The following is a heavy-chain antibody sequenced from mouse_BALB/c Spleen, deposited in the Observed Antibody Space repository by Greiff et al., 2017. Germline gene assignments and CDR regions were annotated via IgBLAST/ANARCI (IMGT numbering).Heavy chain of an antibody. CDR1: GYTFTDYA. V-gene: IGHV1S137*01. Sequence: QVQLKQSGAELVRPGVSVKISCKGSGYTFTDYAMHWVKQSHAKSLEWIGVISTYYGDASYNQKFKGKATMTVDKSSSTAYMELARLTSEDSAIYYCARRAYYGNYDYWGQGTTLTVSA. J-gene: IGHJ2*01. CDR3: ARRAYYGNYDY. CDR2: ISTYYGDA. D-gene: IGHD2-10*01.